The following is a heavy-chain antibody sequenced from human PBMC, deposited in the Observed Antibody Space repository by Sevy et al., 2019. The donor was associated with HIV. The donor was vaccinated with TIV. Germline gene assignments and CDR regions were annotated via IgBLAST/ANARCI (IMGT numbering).Heavy chain of an antibody. CDR3: ARGWGDYSNYNYYGMDV. Sequence: ASVKVSCKASGYTFTSYDINWVRQATGQGLEWMGWMNPNSGNTGYAQKFQGRVTMTRNTSISTAYMELSSLRSEDTAVYYCARGWGDYSNYNYYGMDVWGQGTTVTVSS. D-gene: IGHD4-4*01. V-gene: IGHV1-8*01. CDR2: MNPNSGNT. J-gene: IGHJ6*02. CDR1: GYTFTSYD.